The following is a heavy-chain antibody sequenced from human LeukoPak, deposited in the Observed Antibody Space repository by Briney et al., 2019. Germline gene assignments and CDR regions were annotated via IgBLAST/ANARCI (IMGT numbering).Heavy chain of an antibody. D-gene: IGHD3-22*01. CDR3: AGYYYDSSRGFDL. V-gene: IGHV3-20*04. J-gene: IGHJ5*02. Sequence: GGSLRLSCAASGFKSADYGMSWVRQAPGKGLEWVCDINWNGAWTMYAHSLKGRFTISRDNAKNSLYLQMNSLRAEDTALYYCAGYYYDSSRGFDLWGQGTLVTVSA. CDR2: INWNGAWT. CDR1: GFKSADYG.